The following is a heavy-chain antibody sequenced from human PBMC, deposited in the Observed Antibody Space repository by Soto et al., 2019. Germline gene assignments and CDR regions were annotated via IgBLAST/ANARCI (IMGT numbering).Heavy chain of an antibody. Sequence: QVQLQQWGAGLLKPSETLSLTCAVYGGSFSGYYWSWIRQPPGKGLEWIGEINHSGSTNYNPSLKGRVTISVDTSKNQFSLKLSSVTAADTAVYYCARGMGIAAGAYYFDYWGQGTLVTVSS. CDR1: GGSFSGYY. CDR3: ARGMGIAAGAYYFDY. J-gene: IGHJ4*02. D-gene: IGHD6-13*01. CDR2: INHSGST. V-gene: IGHV4-34*01.